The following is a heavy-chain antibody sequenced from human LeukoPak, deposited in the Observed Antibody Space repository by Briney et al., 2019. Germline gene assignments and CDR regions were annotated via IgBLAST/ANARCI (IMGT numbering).Heavy chain of an antibody. D-gene: IGHD6-13*01. V-gene: IGHV1-2*02. J-gene: IGHJ1*01. CDR3: ARGYPLSTTAAGTYFQH. CDR2: INPNSGGT. CDR1: GYTFSGYY. Sequence: ASVKVSCKASGYTFSGYYMHWVRQAPGQGLEWMGWINPNSGGTNYAQKFQGRATMTRDTSISTAYMELSRLRSDDTAVYYCARGYPLSTTAAGTYFQHWGQGTLVTVSS.